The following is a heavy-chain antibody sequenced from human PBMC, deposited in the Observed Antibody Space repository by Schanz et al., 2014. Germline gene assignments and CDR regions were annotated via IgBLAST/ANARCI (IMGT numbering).Heavy chain of an antibody. CDR2: AWSDGNTK. CDR1: GFTFSRFV. Sequence: PVRSLRLSCATLGFTFSRFVMHWVRQAPGKGPEWVALAWSDGNTKYSVDSVKGRFTISRDNSMNTLHLQMDGLRVEDMAVYYCARDAVALVPEYFTDLWATGTPVTGSS. J-gene: IGHJ6*03. V-gene: IGHV3-33*01. CDR3: ARDAVALVPEYFTDL. D-gene: IGHD2-15*01.